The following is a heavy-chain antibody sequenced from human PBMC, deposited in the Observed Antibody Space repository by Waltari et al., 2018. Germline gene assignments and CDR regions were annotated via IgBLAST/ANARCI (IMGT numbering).Heavy chain of an antibody. V-gene: IGHV4-34*01. CDR2: INHSGST. D-gene: IGHD5-12*01. J-gene: IGHJ4*02. CDR3: ARVGGYSGYDVFDY. Sequence: QVQLQQWGAGLLKPSETLSLTCAVYGGSFSGYYWSWIRQPPGKGLEWIGEINHSGSTNYNPTLKSRVTRSVDTSKNQFSLKLSSVTAADTAVYYCARVGGYSGYDVFDYWGQGTLVTVSS. CDR1: GGSFSGYY.